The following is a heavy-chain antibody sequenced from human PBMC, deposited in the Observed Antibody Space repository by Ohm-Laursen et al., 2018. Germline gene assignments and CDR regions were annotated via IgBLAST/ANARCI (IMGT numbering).Heavy chain of an antibody. CDR2: ISSSSSYI. CDR1: GLTFSSYS. Sequence: SLRLSCTASGLTFSSYSMNWVRQAPGKGLEWVSSISSSSSYIYYADSVKGRFTISRDNAKSSLYLQMNSLRAEDTAVYYCARDGGSYQDDVFDIWGQGTMVTVSS. V-gene: IGHV3-21*04. J-gene: IGHJ3*02. D-gene: IGHD3-16*01. CDR3: ARDGGSYQDDVFDI.